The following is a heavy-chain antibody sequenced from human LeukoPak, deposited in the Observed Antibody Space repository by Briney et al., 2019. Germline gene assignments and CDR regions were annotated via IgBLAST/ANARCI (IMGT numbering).Heavy chain of an antibody. J-gene: IGHJ4*02. CDR1: GGSMSSGGYY. V-gene: IGHV4-31*03. D-gene: IGHD1/OR15-1a*01. CDR2: IYYSGST. CDR3: ARELGITGTYYFDY. Sequence: SQTLSLTCTVSGGSMSSGGYYWSWIRQHPGKGLEWIGYIYYSGSTYYNPSLKSRVTISVDTSKNQFSLKLSSVTAADTAVYYCARELGITGTYYFDYWGQGTLVTVSS.